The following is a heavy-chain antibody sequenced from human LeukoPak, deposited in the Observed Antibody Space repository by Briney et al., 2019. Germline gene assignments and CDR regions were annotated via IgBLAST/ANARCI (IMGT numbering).Heavy chain of an antibody. CDR1: GGSISSGGYS. V-gene: IGHV4-30-2*01. CDR3: ARGLPTYYYDSSGSALDY. J-gene: IGHJ4*02. CDR2: IYHSGST. Sequence: SETLSLTCAVSGGSISSGGYSWSWIRQPPGKGLEWIGYIYHSGSTYYNPSLKSRVTISVDRSKNQFSLKLSSVTAADTAVYHCARGLPTYYYDSSGSALDYWGQGTLVTVSS. D-gene: IGHD3-22*01.